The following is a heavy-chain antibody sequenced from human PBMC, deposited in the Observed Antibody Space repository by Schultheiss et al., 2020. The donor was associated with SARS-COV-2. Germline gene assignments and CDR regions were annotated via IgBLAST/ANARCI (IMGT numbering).Heavy chain of an antibody. CDR3: ARDYDSSGYYFDY. J-gene: IGHJ4*02. V-gene: IGHV3-33*01. CDR2: IWYDGSNK. Sequence: SCAASGFTFSSYGMHWVRQAPGKGLEWVAVIWYDGSNKYYADSVKGRFTISRDNSKNTLYLQMNSLRAEDTAVYYCARDYDSSGYYFDYWGQGTLVTVSS. D-gene: IGHD3-22*01. CDR1: GFTFSSYG.